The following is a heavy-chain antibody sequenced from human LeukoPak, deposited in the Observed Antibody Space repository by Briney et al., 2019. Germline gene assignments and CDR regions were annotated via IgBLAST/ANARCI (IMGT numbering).Heavy chain of an antibody. V-gene: IGHV3-73*01. CDR1: GFTFSGSA. J-gene: IGHJ1*01. D-gene: IGHD3-10*01. Sequence: GGSLRLSCAASGFTFSGSAMHWVRQASGKGLEWVGRIRSKANSYATAYAASVNGRFTISRDDSKNTVYLQMNSLKTEDTAVYYCTTDRYYGSGSYNFQHWGQGTLVTVSS. CDR3: TTDRYYGSGSYNFQH. CDR2: IRSKANSYAT.